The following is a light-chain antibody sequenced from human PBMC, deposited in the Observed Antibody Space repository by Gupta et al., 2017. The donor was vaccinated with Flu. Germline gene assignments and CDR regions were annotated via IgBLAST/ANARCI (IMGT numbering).Light chain of an antibody. V-gene: IGKV2-40*01. CDR2: TSS. CDR1: QGLLDSDDGITY. Sequence: DIVMTPTPLSLPVTPGEPASISCRSSQGLLDSDDGITYLDWYLQKPGPSPQLLIYTSSYRGSGVRDRVSGSGSGTDFTLKRRGVEDEDVGVYYHMQSIEFPVGQGTKVDIK. J-gene: IGKJ3*01. CDR3: MQSIEFP.